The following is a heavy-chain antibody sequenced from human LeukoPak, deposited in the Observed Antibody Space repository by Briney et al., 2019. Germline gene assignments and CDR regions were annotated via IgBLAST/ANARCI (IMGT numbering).Heavy chain of an antibody. D-gene: IGHD3/OR15-3a*01. CDR3: ARTHSGTGLDY. CDR1: GGSLSSGPYY. J-gene: IGHJ4*02. Sequence: SETVSLPCTVSGGSLSSGPYYWSWIRQPAGKGLEWIGRIYTSGSTNYNPSLKSRVTISVDTSKNQFSLKLSSVTAADTALYYCARTHSGTGLDYWGQGTLVTVSS. V-gene: IGHV4-61*02. CDR2: IYTSGST.